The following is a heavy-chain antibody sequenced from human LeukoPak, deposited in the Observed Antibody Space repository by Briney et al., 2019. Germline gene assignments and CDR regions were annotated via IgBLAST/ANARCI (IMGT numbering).Heavy chain of an antibody. V-gene: IGHV1-8*02. Sequence: ASVKVSCKASGYTFPSYGINWARQATGQGLEWMGWMNPNSGNTGYAQKFQGRVTMTRNTSISTAYMELSSLRSEDTAVYYCAFSRGTTIFGVVIPLSYYYGMDVWGQGTTVTVSS. J-gene: IGHJ6*02. D-gene: IGHD3-3*01. CDR1: GYTFPSYG. CDR2: MNPNSGNT. CDR3: AFSRGTTIFGVVIPLSYYYGMDV.